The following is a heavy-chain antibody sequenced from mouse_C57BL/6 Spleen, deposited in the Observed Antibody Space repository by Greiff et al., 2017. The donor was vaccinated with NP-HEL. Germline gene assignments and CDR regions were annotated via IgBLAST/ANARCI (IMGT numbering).Heavy chain of an antibody. CDR3: VRGDGRSYYFDY. Sequence: EVQRVESGGGLVQPKGSLKLSCAASGFSFNTYAMNWVRQAPGKGLEWVARIRSKSNNYATYYADSVKDRFTISRDDSESMLYLQMNNLKTEDTAMYYCVRGDGRSYYFDYWGQGTTLTVSS. D-gene: IGHD1-1*02. CDR1: GFSFNTYA. V-gene: IGHV10-1*01. J-gene: IGHJ2*01. CDR2: IRSKSNNYAT.